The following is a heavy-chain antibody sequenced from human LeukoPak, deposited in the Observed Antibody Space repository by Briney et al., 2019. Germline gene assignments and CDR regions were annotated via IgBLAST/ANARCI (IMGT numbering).Heavy chain of an antibody. D-gene: IGHD3/OR15-3a*01. J-gene: IGHJ4*02. CDR2: IRYDGSNK. CDR1: GFTFSSYG. V-gene: IGHV3-30*02. Sequence: GGSLRLSCAASGFTFSSYGMHWVRQAPGKGLEWVAFIRYDGSNKYYADSVKGRFTISRDNSKNTLYLQMNSLRAEDTAVYYCARDYKSPDFWAGYPPYHHDHWGQGTLVTVSS. CDR3: ARDYKSPDFWAGYPPYHHDH.